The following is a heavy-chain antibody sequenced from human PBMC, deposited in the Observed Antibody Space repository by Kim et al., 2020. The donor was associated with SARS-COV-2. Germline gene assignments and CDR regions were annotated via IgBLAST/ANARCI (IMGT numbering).Heavy chain of an antibody. V-gene: IGHV4-59*01. J-gene: IGHJ5*02. D-gene: IGHD3-10*01. CDR3: ARAGRTMVRGVISWFDP. Sequence: LKGRVTLSVDTSKNQFSLKRSSVTAADTAVYYCARAGRTMVRGVISWFDPWGQGTLVTVSS.